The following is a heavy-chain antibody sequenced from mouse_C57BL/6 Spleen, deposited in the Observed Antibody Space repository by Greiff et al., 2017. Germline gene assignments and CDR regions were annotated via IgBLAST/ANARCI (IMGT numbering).Heavy chain of an antibody. CDR2: INPNNGGT. J-gene: IGHJ2*01. V-gene: IGHV1-26*01. CDR1: GYTFTDYY. CDR3: ARSYDSDY. Sequence: VQLQQSGPELVKPGASVKISCKASGYTFTDYYMNWVKQSHGKSLEWIGDINPNNGGTSYNQKFKGKATLTVDKSSSTAYMELRSLTSEDSAVYYCARSYDSDYWGQGTTLTVSS. D-gene: IGHD2-4*01.